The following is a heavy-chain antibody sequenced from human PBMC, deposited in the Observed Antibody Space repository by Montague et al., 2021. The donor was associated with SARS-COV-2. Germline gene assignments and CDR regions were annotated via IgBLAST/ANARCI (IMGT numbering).Heavy chain of an antibody. J-gene: IGHJ6*02. CDR1: GFSLSTSGMC. CDR3: ARGPSDTYYYNGMDV. CDR2: IDWDGDK. V-gene: IGHV2-70*11. Sequence: PALVKPTQTLTLTCTFSGFSLSTSGMCMTWIRQPPGKALEWLARIDWDGDKYYNTSLKSGLTISKDTPKNLVVLTMTNMDPVDTATYYCARGPSDTYYYNGMDVWGRGTTVTVSS.